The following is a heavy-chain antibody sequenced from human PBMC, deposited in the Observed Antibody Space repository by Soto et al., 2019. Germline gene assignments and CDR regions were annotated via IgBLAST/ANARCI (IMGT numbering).Heavy chain of an antibody. V-gene: IGHV3-33*01. CDR2: IWYDGSNK. Sequence: GGSLRLSCAASGFTFSSYGMHWVRQAPGKGLEWVAVIWYDGSNKYYADSVKGRFTISRDNSKNTLYLQMNSLRAEDTAVYYCARAPSGSYSDYWGQGTLVTSPQ. D-gene: IGHD1-26*01. J-gene: IGHJ4*02. CDR1: GFTFSSYG. CDR3: ARAPSGSYSDY.